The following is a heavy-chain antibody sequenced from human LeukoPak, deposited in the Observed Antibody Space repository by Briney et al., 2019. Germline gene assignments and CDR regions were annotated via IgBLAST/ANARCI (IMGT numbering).Heavy chain of an antibody. J-gene: IGHJ3*02. V-gene: IGHV5-51*01. CDR3: ASRPYYYDSSGYEDAFDI. D-gene: IGHD3-22*01. CDR1: GYSFTSYW. Sequence: GESLKISCKGSGYSFTSYWIGWVRQMPGKGLEWMGIIYPGDSDTRYSPSFQGQVTISADKSISTAHLQWSSLKASDTAMYYCASRPYYYDSSGYEDAFDIWGQGTMVTVSS. CDR2: IYPGDSDT.